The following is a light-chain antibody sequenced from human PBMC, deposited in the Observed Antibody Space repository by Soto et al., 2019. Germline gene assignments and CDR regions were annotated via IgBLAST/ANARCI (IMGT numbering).Light chain of an antibody. Sequence: DIQMTQSPSTLSASVGDRVTITCRASQSISSWLAWYQQKPGKAPKLLIYKASSLESGVPSRFSGSGSGTESTLTISSLQPDDFATYYCQQYNSYPGYTFGQGTKLEIK. V-gene: IGKV1-5*03. CDR2: KAS. CDR3: QQYNSYPGYT. CDR1: QSISSW. J-gene: IGKJ2*01.